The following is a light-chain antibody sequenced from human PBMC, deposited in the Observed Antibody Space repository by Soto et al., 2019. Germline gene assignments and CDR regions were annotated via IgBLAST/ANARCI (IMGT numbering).Light chain of an antibody. Sequence: EIVMTQSPATLSVSPGERATLSCWASQSVSNRYLAWYQQKPGQAPRLLPYGASTRATGTPTRFSGSGSGTEFTLTISSLQSEDFAIYYCQQYKSWPPITFGQGTRLEIK. CDR3: QQYKSWPPIT. J-gene: IGKJ5*01. CDR1: QSVSNRY. CDR2: GAS. V-gene: IGKV3-15*01.